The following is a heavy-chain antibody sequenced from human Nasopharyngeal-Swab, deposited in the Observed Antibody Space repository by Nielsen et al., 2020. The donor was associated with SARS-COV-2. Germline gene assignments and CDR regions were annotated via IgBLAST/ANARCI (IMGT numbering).Heavy chain of an antibody. CDR3: ARTSSSWPRIFDY. D-gene: IGHD6-13*01. V-gene: IGHV2-26*01. J-gene: IGHJ4*02. Sequence: SGPTLVKPTETLTLTCTVSGFSLSNARMGVSWIRQPPGKALEWLAHIFSNGEKSYSTSLKSRLTISKDTSKSQVVLTMTNMDPVDTATYYCARTSSSWPRIFDYWGQGTLVTVSS. CDR2: IFSNGEK. CDR1: GFSLSNARMG.